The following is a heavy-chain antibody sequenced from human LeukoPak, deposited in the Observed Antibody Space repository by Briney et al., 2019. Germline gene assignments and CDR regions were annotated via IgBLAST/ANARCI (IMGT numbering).Heavy chain of an antibody. Sequence: GGSLRLYCAASGFTFSSYGMHWVRQAPGTGLEWVPFIRYDGSNKYYADSVKGRFTISRDNSKNTLYLQMNSLRAEDTAVYYCAKDNPLYGSGSYYERDNWFDPWGQGTLVTVSS. D-gene: IGHD3-10*01. V-gene: IGHV3-30*02. CDR1: GFTFSSYG. J-gene: IGHJ5*02. CDR3: AKDNPLYGSGSYYERDNWFDP. CDR2: IRYDGSNK.